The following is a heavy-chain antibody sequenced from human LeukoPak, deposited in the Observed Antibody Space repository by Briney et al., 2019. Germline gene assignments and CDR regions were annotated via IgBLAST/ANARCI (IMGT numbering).Heavy chain of an antibody. V-gene: IGHV3-30*04. CDR3: ARERSWNGPLDY. D-gene: IGHD1-1*01. J-gene: IGHJ4*02. CDR1: GFTFSDST. Sequence: GRSLRLSCAASGFTFSDSTMHWVRQAPGKGLEWVAAASFHGSNTYYADSMKGRFTISRDNSKNTVYLQMNSLRTEDTAVYYCARERSWNGPLDYWGQGTLVTVSS. CDR2: ASFHGSNT.